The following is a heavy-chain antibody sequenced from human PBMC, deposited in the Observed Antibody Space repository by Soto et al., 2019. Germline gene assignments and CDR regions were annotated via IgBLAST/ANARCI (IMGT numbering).Heavy chain of an antibody. CDR2: IFYSGST. D-gene: IGHD1-26*01. CDR3: ARDGKVSGSATHWFDP. J-gene: IGHJ5*02. Sequence: PSETRSRTCTVPGGSISNCYWIWIRQPPGKGLERIGCIFYSGSTNYSPSLRSRVTISVDTSKNQFSLELSSVTAADTAVYYCARDGKVSGSATHWFDPWGQGTQVTVS. V-gene: IGHV4-59*01. CDR1: GGSISNCY.